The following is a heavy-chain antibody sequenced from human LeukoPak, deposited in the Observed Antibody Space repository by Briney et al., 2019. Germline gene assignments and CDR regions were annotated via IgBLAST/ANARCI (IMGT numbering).Heavy chain of an antibody. V-gene: IGHV3-15*01. Sequence: GGSLRLSCAASGFTFSNAWMSWVRQAPGKGLEWVGRTKSKVDGGTTDYAAPVKGRFTISRDDSKDTLYLQMTSLKTEDAGVFYCTIVRGFCSGRSCLGYWGQGTLVTVSS. J-gene: IGHJ4*02. D-gene: IGHD2-15*01. CDR2: TKSKVDGGTT. CDR1: GFTFSNAW. CDR3: TIVRGFCSGRSCLGY.